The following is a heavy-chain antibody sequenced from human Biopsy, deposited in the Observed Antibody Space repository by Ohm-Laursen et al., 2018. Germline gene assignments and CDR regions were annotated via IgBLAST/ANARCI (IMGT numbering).Heavy chain of an antibody. V-gene: IGHV3-21*01. Sequence: SLRLSCSASGFSVSSYDMNWVRQAPGKGLEWVSYISEPSSHIYDADSVMGRFTVARDIAKNSLYLQLNSLRVEDPAVYYCARDSSRRAREGGMDVWGQGTTVTVSS. D-gene: IGHD6-6*01. J-gene: IGHJ6*02. CDR3: ARDSSRRAREGGMDV. CDR2: ISEPSSHI. CDR1: GFSVSSYD.